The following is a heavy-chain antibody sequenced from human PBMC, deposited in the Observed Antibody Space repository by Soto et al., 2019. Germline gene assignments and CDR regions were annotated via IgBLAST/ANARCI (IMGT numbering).Heavy chain of an antibody. V-gene: IGHV3-30*18. CDR1: GFTFSSYG. J-gene: IGHJ4*02. CDR2: ISYDGSNK. D-gene: IGHD3-9*01. Sequence: QVQLVESGGGVVQPGRSLRLSCAASGFTFSSYGMHWVRQAPGKGLEWVAVISYDGSNKYYADSVKGRFTISRDNSKNTLYLQMNSLRAEDTAVYYCAKAQNVLRYFDLTAVGYFDYWGQGTLVTVSS. CDR3: AKAQNVLRYFDLTAVGYFDY.